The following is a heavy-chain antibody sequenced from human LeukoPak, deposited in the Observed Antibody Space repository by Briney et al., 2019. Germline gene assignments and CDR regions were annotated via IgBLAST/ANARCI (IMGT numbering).Heavy chain of an antibody. CDR3: ARARKGYYFDY. CDR2: IDTSGSAM. V-gene: IGHV3-11*04. J-gene: IGHJ4*02. CDR1: GFTFSDNY. D-gene: IGHD1-14*01. Sequence: GGSLRLSCAASGFTFSDNYMIWIRQAPGKGLEWVSYIDTSGSAMYYAVPVKGRFTISRDNARNSLYLQMNSLRAEDTAVYYCARARKGYYFDYWGQGALVTASS.